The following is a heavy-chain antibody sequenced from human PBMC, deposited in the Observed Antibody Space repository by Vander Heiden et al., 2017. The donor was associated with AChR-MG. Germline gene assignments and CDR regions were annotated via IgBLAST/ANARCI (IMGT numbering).Heavy chain of an antibody. V-gene: IGHV3-30*18. J-gene: IGHJ6*03. Sequence: QVQLVESGGGVVQPGRSLRLSCAASGFTFSSYGMHWVRQAPGKGLEWVAVISYDGSNKYYADSVKGRFTISRDNSKNTLYLQMNSLRAEDTAVYYCAKDPNSSSWYNYYYYYMDVWGKGTTVTVSS. CDR2: ISYDGSNK. D-gene: IGHD6-13*01. CDR3: AKDPNSSSWYNYYYYYMDV. CDR1: GFTFSSYG.